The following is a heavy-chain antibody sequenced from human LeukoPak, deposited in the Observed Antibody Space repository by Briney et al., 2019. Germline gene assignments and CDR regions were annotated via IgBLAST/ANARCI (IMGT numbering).Heavy chain of an antibody. CDR1: GFTFSSYR. Sequence: GGSLRLSCAASGFTFSSYRMNWVRQAPGKGLEWVSSISSSSSYIHYADSVKGRFTISRDNAKNSLYLQMNSLRAEDTAAYYCARDVDVDLGALGCDPWGQGTLVTVSS. D-gene: IGHD5-12*01. V-gene: IGHV3-21*01. CDR3: ARDVDVDLGALGCDP. J-gene: IGHJ5*02. CDR2: ISSSSSYI.